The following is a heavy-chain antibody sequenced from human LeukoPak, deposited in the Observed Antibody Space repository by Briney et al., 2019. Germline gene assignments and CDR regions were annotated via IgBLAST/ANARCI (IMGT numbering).Heavy chain of an antibody. V-gene: IGHV1-46*01. CDR3: AVTYCGGDCYSGAVHYYYGMDV. CDR1: GYTFTSYD. D-gene: IGHD2-21*02. J-gene: IGHJ6*02. CDR2: INPSGGST. Sequence: GASVKVSCKASGYTFTSYDINWVRQAPGQGLEWMGIINPSGGSTSYAQKFQGRVTMTRDTSTSTVYMELSSLRSEDTAVYYCAVTYCGGDCYSGAVHYYYGMDVWGQGTTVTVSS.